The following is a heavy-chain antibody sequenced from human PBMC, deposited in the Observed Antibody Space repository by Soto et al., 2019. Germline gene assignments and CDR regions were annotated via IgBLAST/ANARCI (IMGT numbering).Heavy chain of an antibody. Sequence: QGQLVESGGDVVQPGRSLRLSCAASGFTFSSFGMHWVRQAPGKGLEWVALISYDGSNAYYGDSVKGRFTISRDNSKNTLYLEMNPLRAEDSAVYYCAKVKMTYAIRGLYFDLWGQGTLVTVSS. V-gene: IGHV3-30*19. CDR2: ISYDGSNA. D-gene: IGHD2-21*01. CDR3: AKVKMTYAIRGLYFDL. J-gene: IGHJ4*02. CDR1: GFTFSSFG.